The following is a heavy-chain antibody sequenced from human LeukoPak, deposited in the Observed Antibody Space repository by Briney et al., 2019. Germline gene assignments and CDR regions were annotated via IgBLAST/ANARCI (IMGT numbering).Heavy chain of an antibody. D-gene: IGHD3-22*01. J-gene: IGHJ3*02. CDR2: IIPIFGTA. CDR1: GGTFSSYA. Sequence: SVKVSCKASGGTFSSYAISWVRQAPGQGLEWMGGIIPIFGTANYAQKFQGRVTITADESTSTAYMELSSLRSEDTAVYYCARDYYDSSGPKTGAFDIWGQGTMVTVSS. V-gene: IGHV1-69*01. CDR3: ARDYYDSSGPKTGAFDI.